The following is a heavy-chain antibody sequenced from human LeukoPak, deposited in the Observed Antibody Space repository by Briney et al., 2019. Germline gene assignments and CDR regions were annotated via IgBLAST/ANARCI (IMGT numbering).Heavy chain of an antibody. Sequence: SQTLSLTCTVSGGSLSSGGYYWSWIRQPPGKGLEWIWYIYHSGSTYYNPSLKSRVTISVDRSKNQFSLKLSSVTAADTAVYYCATSLPDYYDSSGPWLYYYYMDVWGKGTTVTVSS. D-gene: IGHD3-22*01. CDR1: GGSLSSGGYY. CDR3: ATSLPDYYDSSGPWLYYYYMDV. J-gene: IGHJ6*03. V-gene: IGHV4-30-2*01. CDR2: IYHSGST.